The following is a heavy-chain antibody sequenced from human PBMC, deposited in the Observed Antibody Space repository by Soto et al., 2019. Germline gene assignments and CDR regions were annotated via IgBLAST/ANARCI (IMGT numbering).Heavy chain of an antibody. CDR3: ASVLYYGSGSYSPYGMDV. D-gene: IGHD3-10*01. CDR1: GVSFNNNG. J-gene: IGHJ6*02. Sequence: QVQLVQSGAEVKKPGSSVKVSCKTSGVSFNNNGIGWVRQAPGHGLEWMGGVSPPFRTSNYARKFQGRISITADASTRTVNMELSSLTSEDTAQYYCASVLYYGSGSYSPYGMDVWGQGTTVTVSS. V-gene: IGHV1-69*01. CDR2: VSPPFRTS.